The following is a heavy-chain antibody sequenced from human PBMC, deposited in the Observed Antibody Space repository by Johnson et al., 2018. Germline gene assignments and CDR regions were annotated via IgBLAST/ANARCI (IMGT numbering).Heavy chain of an antibody. CDR2: IYHDGST. CDR1: GGSLNTYY. Sequence: QVQLQESGPGLVKPSETLSLTCTVSGGSLNTYYWSWIRQPPGKGLEYIGYIYHDGSTKYNPSLKSRVSMSVDTSKNQISLKLSSVTPADTAVYYCARDELVSDYYYYGMDVGGQGISVTVSS. D-gene: IGHD5/OR15-5a*01. J-gene: IGHJ6*02. V-gene: IGHV4-59*01. CDR3: ARDELVSDYYYYGMDV.